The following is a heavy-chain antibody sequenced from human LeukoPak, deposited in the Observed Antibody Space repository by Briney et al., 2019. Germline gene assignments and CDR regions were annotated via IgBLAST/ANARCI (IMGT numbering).Heavy chain of an antibody. V-gene: IGHV3-23*01. J-gene: IGHJ4*02. CDR3: ASTGYGVRDY. D-gene: IGHD4-17*01. CDR2: ISNSGDST. CDR1: GFAFSSHV. Sequence: GGSLRLSCAASGFAFSSHVMSWVRQAPGKGLEWVSAISNSGDSTFYADSVKGRLTISRDNSKSTLYLQMNSLRAEDTAVYYCASTGYGVRDYWGQGTLVTASS.